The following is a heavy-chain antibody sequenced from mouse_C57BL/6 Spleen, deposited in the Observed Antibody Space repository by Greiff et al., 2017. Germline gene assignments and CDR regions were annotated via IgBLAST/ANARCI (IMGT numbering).Heavy chain of an antibody. J-gene: IGHJ2*01. V-gene: IGHV1-69*01. CDR2: IDPSDSYT. D-gene: IGHD2-1*01. Sequence: QVQLKQPGAELVMPGASVKLSCKASGYTFTSYWMHWVKQRPGQGLEWIGEIDPSDSYTNYNQKFKGKSTLTVDKSSSTAYMQLSSLTSEDSAVYYWARRIYYGNDYWGQGTTLTVSS. CDR3: ARRIYYGNDY. CDR1: GYTFTSYW.